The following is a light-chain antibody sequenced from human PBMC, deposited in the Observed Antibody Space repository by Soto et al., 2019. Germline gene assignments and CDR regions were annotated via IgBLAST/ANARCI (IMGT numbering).Light chain of an antibody. CDR3: HQYRNLPPLS. CDR2: ETS. J-gene: IGKJ4*01. CDR1: QSVSGSH. Sequence: EIVLTQSPVTLSLSPGERATLSCRASQSVSGSHLAWYQQRPGQAPRLLIYETSTRASGIPDRFSGSGSGTDFTLTISRLEPEDFAVYFCHQYRNLPPLSFGGGTKVDLK. V-gene: IGKV3-20*01.